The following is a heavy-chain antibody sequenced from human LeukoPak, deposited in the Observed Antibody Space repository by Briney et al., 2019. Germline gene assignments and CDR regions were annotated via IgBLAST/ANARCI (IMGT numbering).Heavy chain of an antibody. CDR1: GFTFSSYA. D-gene: IGHD1-26*01. V-gene: IGHV3-30-3*01. CDR3: ARERRSWSYLGTLDY. Sequence: GGSLRLSCAASGFTFSSYAMHWVRQAPGKGLEWVAVISYEGSKKYYADSVKGRFTLSRDNSKNTLYLQMNSLRAEDTAVYYCARERRSWSYLGTLDYWGQGTLVIVSS. CDR2: ISYEGSKK. J-gene: IGHJ4*02.